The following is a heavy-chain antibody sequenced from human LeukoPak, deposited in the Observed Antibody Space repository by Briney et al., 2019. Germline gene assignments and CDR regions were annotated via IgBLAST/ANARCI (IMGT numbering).Heavy chain of an antibody. J-gene: IGHJ4*02. CDR2: INHSGST. CDR3: ARGEYYYDSSGYYFDY. D-gene: IGHD3-22*01. Sequence: SETLSLTCAVYGGSFSGYYWSWIRQPPGKGLEWIGEINHSGSTNYNPSLKSRVTISVDTSKNQFSLKLSSVTAADTAVYYCARGEYYYDSSGYYFDYWGQGTLVTVSS. CDR1: GGSFSGYY. V-gene: IGHV4-34*01.